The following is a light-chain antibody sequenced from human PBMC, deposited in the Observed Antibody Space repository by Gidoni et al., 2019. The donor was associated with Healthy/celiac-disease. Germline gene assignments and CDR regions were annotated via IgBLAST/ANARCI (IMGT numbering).Light chain of an antibody. Sequence: DIQMTQSPSTLSASVGDRVTITCRASQSISSWLAWYQQKPGKAPKLLIYDASSLESGVPSRFSGSGSGTEFTLTISSLQPDDFAPYYCQQYNSYRTFGQXTKVEIK. CDR1: QSISSW. V-gene: IGKV1-5*01. CDR2: DAS. J-gene: IGKJ1*01. CDR3: QQYNSYRT.